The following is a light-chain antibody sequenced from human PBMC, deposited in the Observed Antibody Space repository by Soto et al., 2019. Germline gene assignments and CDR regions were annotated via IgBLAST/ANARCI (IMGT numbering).Light chain of an antibody. V-gene: IGKV3-11*01. CDR3: QQRSNWLT. CDR1: QSVSSY. Sequence: EIVLGQASATRCLSPGERATLSCRASQSVSSYLAWYQQKPGQAPRLLIYDASNRATGIPARFSGSGSGTDFTLTISSLEPEDFAVYYCQQRSNWLTLGQGTRLEIK. CDR2: DAS. J-gene: IGKJ5*01.